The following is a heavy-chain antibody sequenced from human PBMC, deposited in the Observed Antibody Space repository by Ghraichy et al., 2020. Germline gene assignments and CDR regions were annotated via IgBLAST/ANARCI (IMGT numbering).Heavy chain of an antibody. V-gene: IGHV3-7*01. CDR3: ASRAYDFGSGYSFWFSGWYFDL. CDR1: GFTFSSYW. CDR2: ITQNGSDI. Sequence: GGSLRLSCAASGFTFSSYWMSWVRQAPGKGLEWVANITQNGSDIYYVDSVKGRFTISRDNAKNSLYLQMNSLRAEDTAVYYCASRAYDFGSGYSFWFSGWYFDLWGRGTLVTVSS. J-gene: IGHJ2*01. D-gene: IGHD3-3*01.